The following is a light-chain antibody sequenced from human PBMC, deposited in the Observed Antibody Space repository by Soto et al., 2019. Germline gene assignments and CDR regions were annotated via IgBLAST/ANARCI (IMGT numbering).Light chain of an antibody. J-gene: IGKJ4*01. V-gene: IGKV1-9*01. CDR2: DAS. CDR1: QDFSNF. CDR3: QQLYSFPLT. Sequence: DIQMTQSPSSLSASVVDRVTITCRASQDFSNFLAWYQQKPGRAPKLLMYDASTLQSGVPSRFSGSGSGTEFTLTISSLQPEDFATYYCQQLYSFPLTFGGGTKVDIK.